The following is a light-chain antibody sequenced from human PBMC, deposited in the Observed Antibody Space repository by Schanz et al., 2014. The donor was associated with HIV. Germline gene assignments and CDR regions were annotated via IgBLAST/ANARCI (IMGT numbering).Light chain of an antibody. CDR2: DFS. V-gene: IGLV2-14*03. CDR3: NSYSHSNTYV. J-gene: IGLJ1*01. Sequence: QSALTQPASVSGPPGQSITFSCTGGGSEFGTSLSVSWYQQHPGKAPQLMIYDFSDRPSGISSRFSGSKSGNTASLTISGLQPEDEADYYCNSYSHSNTYVFGSGTKLTVL. CDR1: GSEFGTSLS.